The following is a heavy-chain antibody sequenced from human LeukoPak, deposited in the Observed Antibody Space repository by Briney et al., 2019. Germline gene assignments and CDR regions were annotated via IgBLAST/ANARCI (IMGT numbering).Heavy chain of an antibody. CDR3: ARRKYYDYVWGSYRYLNFDY. CDR2: IYYSGST. D-gene: IGHD3-16*02. V-gene: IGHV4-59*12. CDR1: GGSISSYY. J-gene: IGHJ4*02. Sequence: SETLSLTCTVSGGSISSYYWSWIRQPPGKGLEWIGYIYYSGSTNYNPSLKSRVTISVDTSKNQFSLKLSSVTAADTAVYYCARRKYYDYVWGSYRYLNFDYWGQGTLVTVSS.